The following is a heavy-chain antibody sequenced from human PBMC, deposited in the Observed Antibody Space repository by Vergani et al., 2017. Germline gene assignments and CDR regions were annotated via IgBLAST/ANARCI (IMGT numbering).Heavy chain of an antibody. CDR3: ARSRIYYGAGSPDY. CDR1: GASVTSYY. D-gene: IGHD3-10*01. J-gene: IGHJ4*02. V-gene: IGHV4-59*02. CDR2: VSFRGDT. Sequence: QVKLQESGPGLAKPSETLSLPCTVPGASVTSYYWSWIRQPPGKGLEWMGYVSFRGDTLYDPSVKGRMTISLNTSSNQFSLYLTSVTAADTAVYYCARSRIYYGAGSPDYWGQGTLVTVSS.